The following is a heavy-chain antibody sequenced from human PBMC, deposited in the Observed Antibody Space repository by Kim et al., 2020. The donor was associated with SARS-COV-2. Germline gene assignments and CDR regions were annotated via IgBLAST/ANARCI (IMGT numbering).Heavy chain of an antibody. V-gene: IGHV4-59*09. D-gene: IGHD5-12*01. J-gene: IGHJ6*02. Sequence: RSRVPISVDTSKNQFSLKLSSVTAADTAVYYCARGRYSGYEVYYYYGMDVWGQGTTVTVSS. CDR3: ARGRYSGYEVYYYYGMDV.